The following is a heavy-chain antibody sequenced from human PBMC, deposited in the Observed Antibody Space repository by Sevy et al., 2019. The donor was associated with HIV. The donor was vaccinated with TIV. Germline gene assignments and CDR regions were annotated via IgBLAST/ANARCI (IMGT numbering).Heavy chain of an antibody. CDR3: ARHLEGGMDV. CDR1: GGSISSSSYY. J-gene: IGHJ6*02. Sequence: SETLSLTCTVSGGSISSSSYYWGWIRQPPGKGLEWIGSIYYSGSTYYNPSLKSRVTISVDTSKNQFSLKLSSVTAEDTAVYYCARHLEGGMDVWGQGTTVTVSS. V-gene: IGHV4-39*01. CDR2: IYYSGST.